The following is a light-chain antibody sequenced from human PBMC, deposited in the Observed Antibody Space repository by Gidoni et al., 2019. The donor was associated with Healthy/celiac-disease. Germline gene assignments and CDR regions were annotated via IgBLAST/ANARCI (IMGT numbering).Light chain of an antibody. V-gene: IGKV3-20*01. CDR3: QQNGSSSGA. CDR2: GAT. Sequence: ESVLTQSPGTLSLSPGERATLSCRASQAVSNSYLAWYVQKPGQATRLLIDGATKRATGTAGRSGGSGCGTDFTLTSSRLEHEDVANYCRQQNGSSSGAFGQGTKVEVK. CDR1: QAVSNSY. J-gene: IGKJ1*01.